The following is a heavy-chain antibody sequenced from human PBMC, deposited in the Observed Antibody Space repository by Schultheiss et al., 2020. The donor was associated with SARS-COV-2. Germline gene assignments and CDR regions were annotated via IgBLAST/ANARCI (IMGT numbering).Heavy chain of an antibody. CDR3: ATGSSSGGFDY. CDR1: RITLSTYD. CDR2: ISGSTT. V-gene: IGHV3-23*01. D-gene: IGHD6-19*01. Sequence: GGSLRLSCAASRITLSTYDISWVRQAPGKGLEWVSSISGSTTYYADSVKGRFTISRDNSKNTLYLQMNSLRAEDTAVYYCATGSSSGGFDYWGQGTLVTVSS. J-gene: IGHJ4*02.